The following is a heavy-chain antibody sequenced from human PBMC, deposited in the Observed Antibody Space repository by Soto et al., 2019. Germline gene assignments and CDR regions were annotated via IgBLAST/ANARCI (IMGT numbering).Heavy chain of an antibody. J-gene: IGHJ5*02. CDR3: AREKWGSGSRWLDP. CDR2: INVGNGNT. V-gene: IGHV1-3*01. CDR1: GYTYIRYS. D-gene: IGHD6-19*01. Sequence: ASVKVSCKASGYTYIRYSMHWVRQAPGQRLEWMGWINVGNGNTKYSQNFQGRVTINQDTSASTAYMELSSLTSEDTAVYYCAREKWGSGSRWLDPWGQGTLVTVS.